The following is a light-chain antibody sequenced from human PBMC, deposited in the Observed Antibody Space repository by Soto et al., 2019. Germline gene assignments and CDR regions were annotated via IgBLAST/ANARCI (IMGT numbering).Light chain of an antibody. J-gene: IGLJ2*01. Sequence: QSALTQPASVSGSPGQSITISCTGTSSDIGSYNYVSWYQQHPGKAPKLMIYEVTNRPSGVSNRFSGFKSGNTASLTISGLQAEDEADYYCSSYTNSGHGVVFGGGTKLTVL. CDR2: EVT. CDR1: SSDIGSYNY. V-gene: IGLV2-14*01. CDR3: SSYTNSGHGVV.